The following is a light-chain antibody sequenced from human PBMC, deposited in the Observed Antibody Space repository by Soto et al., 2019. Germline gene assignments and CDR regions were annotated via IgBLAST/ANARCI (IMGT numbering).Light chain of an antibody. Sequence: EIVMTQFPATLSASPGERATLSCRASQSVSSNLAWYQQKPGQAPRLLIYGASTRATGIPARFSGSGSGTNYTLTISRLEPEDFAVYYCQKRSNWSPITFGQGTRLEI. V-gene: IGKV3-15*01. CDR2: GAS. CDR1: QSVSSN. J-gene: IGKJ5*01. CDR3: QKRSNWSPIT.